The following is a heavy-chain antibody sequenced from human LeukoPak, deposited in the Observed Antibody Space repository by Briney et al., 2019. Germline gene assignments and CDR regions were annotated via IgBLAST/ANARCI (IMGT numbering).Heavy chain of an antibody. CDR1: GYTFSHYG. J-gene: IGHJ3*02. CDR3: ARSSDSSSGLSAFDI. CDR2: ISGYNAKT. V-gene: IGHV1-18*01. Sequence: ASVKVSCETSGYTFSHYGIAWVRQAPGRGLEWMGWISGYNAKTNYAQNLQGRVTVTTDTSTSTAYMELRSLSSDDTAVYYCARSSDSSSGLSAFDIWGQGTMVTVSS. D-gene: IGHD6-6*01.